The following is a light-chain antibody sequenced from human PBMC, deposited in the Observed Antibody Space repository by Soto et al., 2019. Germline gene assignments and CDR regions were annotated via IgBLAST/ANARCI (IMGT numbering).Light chain of an antibody. CDR1: QGIGDD. V-gene: IGKV1-17*01. CDR2: GAS. CDR3: LEHNTYPFT. Sequence: DFQMTQSPSSLSASVGDRVTITCRASQGIGDDLGWYQQRPGKAPKRLIYGASILASGVPSRFSGSGSGTEFTLTISGLQPEDFATYFCLEHNTYPFTFGGGTKVEI. J-gene: IGKJ4*01.